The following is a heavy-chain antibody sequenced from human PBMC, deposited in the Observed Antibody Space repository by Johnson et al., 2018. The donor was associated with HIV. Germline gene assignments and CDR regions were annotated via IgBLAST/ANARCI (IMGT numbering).Heavy chain of an antibody. D-gene: IGHD1-20*01. V-gene: IGHV3-7*01. J-gene: IGHJ3*02. CDR2: IKQDGSEK. CDR3: ARDNWNEDI. CDR1: GFTFSSYW. Sequence: MMLVESGGDLVQPGGSLRLSCVGSGFTFSSYWMSWVRQAPGKGLEWVANIKQDGSEKYYVDSVKGRFTISRDDAKNSLYLQMNILRAEDTAVYYCARDNWNEDIWGQGTMVTVSS.